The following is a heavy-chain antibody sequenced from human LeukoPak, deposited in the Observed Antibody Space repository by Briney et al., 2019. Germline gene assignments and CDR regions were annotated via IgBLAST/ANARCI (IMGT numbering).Heavy chain of an antibody. CDR1: GYTFSSYV. CDR2: INYNGNT. D-gene: IGHD2/OR15-2a*01. J-gene: IGHJ4*02. V-gene: IGHV1-18*01. CDR3: GIDYCDSVSCYGPDC. Sequence: ASVKVSCKASGYTFSSYVISWVRQAPGQGLEWMGWINYNGNTKYAQMLQGRVTMTTDTSTTTAYMELRSLGSDDAAVYYCGIDYCDSVSCYGPDCWGQGTLVTVSS.